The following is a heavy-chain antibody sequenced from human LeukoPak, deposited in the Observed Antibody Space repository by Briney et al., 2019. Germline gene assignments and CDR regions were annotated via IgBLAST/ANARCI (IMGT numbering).Heavy chain of an antibody. D-gene: IGHD6-19*01. CDR3: ASSGSGWYGYFDY. V-gene: IGHV4-34*01. Sequence: SATLSLTCAVYGGSISGYYWSWIRQPPGKGLEWIGEINHSGSTNYNPSLKSRVTISVDTSKNQFSLKLSSVTAADTAVYYCASSGSGWYGYFDYWGQGTLVTVSS. CDR2: INHSGST. CDR1: GGSISGYY. J-gene: IGHJ4*02.